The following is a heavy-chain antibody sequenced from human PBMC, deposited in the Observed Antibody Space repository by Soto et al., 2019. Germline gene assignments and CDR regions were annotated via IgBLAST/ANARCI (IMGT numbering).Heavy chain of an antibody. CDR2: IIPILGIA. J-gene: IGHJ4*02. V-gene: IGHV1-69*08. Sequence: QVQLVQSGAEVKKPGSSVMVSCKASGGTFSSYTISWVRQAPGQGLEWMGRIIPILGIANYAQKGQGRVTITADKSTSTAYMELSSLRSEDTAVYYCAREENVVYWGQATLVTVSS. CDR1: GGTFSSYT. CDR3: AREENVVY. D-gene: IGHD2-15*01.